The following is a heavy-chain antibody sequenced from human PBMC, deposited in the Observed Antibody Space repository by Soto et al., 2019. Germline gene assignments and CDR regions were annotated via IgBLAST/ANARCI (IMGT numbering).Heavy chain of an antibody. V-gene: IGHV1-2*02. Sequence: ASVKVSCKASGYTFTGYYMHWVRQAPGQGLEWMGWINPNSGGTNYAQKFQGRVTMTRDTSISTAYMELSRLRSDDTAVYYCGRDYYDFWSGRPDYYYYGMDVWGQGTTVTVSS. CDR2: INPNSGGT. J-gene: IGHJ6*02. CDR3: GRDYYDFWSGRPDYYYYGMDV. D-gene: IGHD3-3*01. CDR1: GYTFTGYY.